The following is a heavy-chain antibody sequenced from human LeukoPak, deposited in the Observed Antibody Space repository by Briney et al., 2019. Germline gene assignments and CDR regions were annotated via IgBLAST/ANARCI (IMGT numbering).Heavy chain of an antibody. CDR1: GFTFSSYA. D-gene: IGHD5-18*01. CDR2: ISGSGGST. Sequence: GGSLRLSCAASGFTFSSYAMSWVRQAPGKGLEWVSAISGSGGSTYYADSVKGRFTISRDNSKNTLYLQMNSLRAEDTAVYFCARDPLQLWSFDYWGQGTLVSVS. J-gene: IGHJ4*02. CDR3: ARDPLQLWSFDY. V-gene: IGHV3-23*01.